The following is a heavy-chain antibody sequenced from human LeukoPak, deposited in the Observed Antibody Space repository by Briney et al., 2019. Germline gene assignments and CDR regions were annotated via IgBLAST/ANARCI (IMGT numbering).Heavy chain of an antibody. V-gene: IGHV4-38-2*02. CDR3: VREWELLHTPFDL. Sequence: AETLSLTCTVSGYSITNGYNWGWIRQSPVKGLEWIANIYYSGTTYYNPSLRSRVTMSVDTSKNQFSLRLTSVTAADTAVYYCVREWELLHTPFDLWGQGPLVSVSS. D-gene: IGHD1-26*01. J-gene: IGHJ4*02. CDR1: GYSITNGYN. CDR2: IYYSGTT.